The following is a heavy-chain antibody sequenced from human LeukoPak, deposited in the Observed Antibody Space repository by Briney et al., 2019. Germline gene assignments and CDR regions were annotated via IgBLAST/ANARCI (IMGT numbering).Heavy chain of an antibody. V-gene: IGHV4-34*01. Sequence: PSETLSLTCAVYGGSFSGYYWSWIRQPPGKGLEWIGEINHSGSTNYNPSLKSRVTISVDTSKNQFSLKLSSVTAADTAVYYCARESFSDWSGRYYYYGMDVWGQGTTVTVSS. CDR2: INHSGST. CDR3: ARESFSDWSGRYYYYGMDV. CDR1: GGSFSGYY. J-gene: IGHJ6*02. D-gene: IGHD6-19*01.